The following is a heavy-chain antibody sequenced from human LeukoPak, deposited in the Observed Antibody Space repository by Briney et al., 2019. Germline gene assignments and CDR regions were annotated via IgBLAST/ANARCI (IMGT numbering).Heavy chain of an antibody. V-gene: IGHV3-21*01. Sequence: GGSLRLSCAASGFTFSSYSMNWVRQAPGKGLEWVSSISSSSSYIYYADSVKGRFTISRDNAKNSLYLQMNSLRAEDTAVYYCAREGKPAGYGYGRRNYYYYMDVWGKGTTVTVSS. CDR2: ISSSSSYI. D-gene: IGHD5-18*01. CDR3: AREGKPAGYGYGRRNYYYYMDV. J-gene: IGHJ6*03. CDR1: GFTFSSYS.